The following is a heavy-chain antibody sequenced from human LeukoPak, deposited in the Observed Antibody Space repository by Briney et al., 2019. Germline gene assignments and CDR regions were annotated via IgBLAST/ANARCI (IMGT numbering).Heavy chain of an antibody. V-gene: IGHV3-74*01. Sequence: GGSLGLSCAASGFTFSSYWVHWVRQAPGKGLVWVSRINSDGSSTSYADSVKGRFTISRDNAKNTLYLQMNSLRAEDTAVYYCARGPMATSPFDIWGQGTMVTVSS. CDR1: GFTFSSYW. CDR3: ARGPMATSPFDI. D-gene: IGHD5-24*01. J-gene: IGHJ3*02. CDR2: INSDGSST.